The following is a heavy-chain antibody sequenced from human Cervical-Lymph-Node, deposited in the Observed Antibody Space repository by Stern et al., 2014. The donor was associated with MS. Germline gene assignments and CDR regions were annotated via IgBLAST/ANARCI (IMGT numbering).Heavy chain of an antibody. D-gene: IGHD6-19*01. Sequence: EMQLVESGGDLAQPGGSLRLSCAVSGFTFSLYDMSWVRQAPGKGLAWVSAISGTDSSTDYEETVKGRVTISRANSKYPLYLPLNNLRAKDTAVYYCAKEGIAVASFDYWGQGTLVTVSS. V-gene: IGHV3-23*04. J-gene: IGHJ4*02. CDR1: GFTFSLYD. CDR2: ISGTDSST. CDR3: AKEGIAVASFDY.